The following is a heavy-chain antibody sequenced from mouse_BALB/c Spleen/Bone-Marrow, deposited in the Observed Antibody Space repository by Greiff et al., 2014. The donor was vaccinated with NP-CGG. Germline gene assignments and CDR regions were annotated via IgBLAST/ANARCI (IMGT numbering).Heavy chain of an antibody. J-gene: IGHJ4*01. CDR2: INSGSGGT. V-gene: IGHV1-54*01. CDR1: GYAFTNYL. CDR3: ARAITDAMDY. Sequence: QVHVKQSGAELVRPGTSVKVSCKGSGYAFTNYLIDWVKQRPGQGLEWIGVINSGSGGTKYNEKFKGKATLTADKSSSTAYMQLSSLTSDDSAVYFCARAITDAMDYWGQGTSVTVSS. D-gene: IGHD2-4*01.